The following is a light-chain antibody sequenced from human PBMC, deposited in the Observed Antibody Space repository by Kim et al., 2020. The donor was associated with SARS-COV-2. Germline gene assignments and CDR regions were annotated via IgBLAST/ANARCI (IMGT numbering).Light chain of an antibody. Sequence: SSELTQDPALSVALGQTVRITCQGDSLRRYYASWYQQKPGQAPVLVIYGKNNRPSGIPDRFSGSSSGNTASLTITGAQAEDEADYYCKSRDSSGNVVFGGGTQLTVL. CDR2: GKN. CDR3: KSRDSSGNVV. V-gene: IGLV3-19*01. J-gene: IGLJ2*01. CDR1: SLRRYY.